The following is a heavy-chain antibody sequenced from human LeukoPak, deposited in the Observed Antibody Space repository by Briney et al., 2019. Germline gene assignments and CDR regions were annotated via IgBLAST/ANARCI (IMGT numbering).Heavy chain of an antibody. CDR2: INSDGSST. CDR1: GFTFSGYR. D-gene: IGHD7-27*01. V-gene: IGHV3-74*01. Sequence: GGSLRLSCAASGFTFSGYRMYWVRQAPGKGLVWVSLINSDGSSTNYADSVKGRFTIARDNAKNTLHLQVNSLRADDSAVYYCARHLGTYSDHWGQGTLVTVSS. J-gene: IGHJ4*02. CDR3: ARHLGTYSDH.